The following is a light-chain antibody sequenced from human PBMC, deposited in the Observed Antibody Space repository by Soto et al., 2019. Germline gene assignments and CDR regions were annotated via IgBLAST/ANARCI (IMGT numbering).Light chain of an antibody. CDR1: QSVSSSY. CDR2: NAS. V-gene: IGKV3D-20*02. Sequence: EILMTQSPATLSVSPGERATLSCRSSQSVSSSYLAWYQQKPGQPPRLLIYNASNRTTGIPARFSGSGSGTDFTLTISSLEPEDFAVYYCQQRGDWPPITFGQGTRLEV. J-gene: IGKJ5*01. CDR3: QQRGDWPPIT.